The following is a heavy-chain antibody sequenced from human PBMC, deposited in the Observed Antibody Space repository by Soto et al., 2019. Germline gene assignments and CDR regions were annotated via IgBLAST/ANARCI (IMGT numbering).Heavy chain of an antibody. V-gene: IGHV3-21*01. CDR1: GFTCSSYS. CDR3: ATTQSGWYGQGGFDY. D-gene: IGHD6-19*01. CDR2: ISSSSTFI. Sequence: EVQLVESGGGLVKPGGSLRLSCAASGFTCSSYSMNWVRQAPGKGLEWVSSISSSSTFIYYADSMKGRFTNSRDNAKNSLYLQMNSLRAEDTAVYYCATTQSGWYGQGGFDYWGQGTLVTVSS. J-gene: IGHJ4*02.